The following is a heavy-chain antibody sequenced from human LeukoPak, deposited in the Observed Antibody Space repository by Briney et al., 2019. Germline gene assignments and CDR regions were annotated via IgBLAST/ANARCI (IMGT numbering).Heavy chain of an antibody. D-gene: IGHD3-3*01. J-gene: IGHJ2*01. Sequence: SETLSLTCTVSGGSISGHYWNWIRQSPEKGLEWIGYICDSGTANYNPSLKSRVAISIDTSKNQFSLSLNSLTAADTAIYFCARKNFYPYWYFDVWGRGTLVTVSS. CDR3: ARKNFYPYWYFDV. CDR2: ICDSGTA. V-gene: IGHV4-59*08. CDR1: GGSISGHY.